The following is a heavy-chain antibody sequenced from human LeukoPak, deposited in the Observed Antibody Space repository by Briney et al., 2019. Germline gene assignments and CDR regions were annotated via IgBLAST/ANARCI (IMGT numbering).Heavy chain of an antibody. Sequence: GSLILSCAASGFTFRNYAMSWVRQAPGKGLEWVSGISGSAGSTSYADSVKGRFTISRDNSKDTLFLQMNSLRADDTAVYSCAKGRGAEMAAALNYWGQGALVTVSS. CDR1: GFTFRNYA. D-gene: IGHD6-13*01. CDR2: ISGSAGST. J-gene: IGHJ4*02. V-gene: IGHV3-23*01. CDR3: AKGRGAEMAAALNY.